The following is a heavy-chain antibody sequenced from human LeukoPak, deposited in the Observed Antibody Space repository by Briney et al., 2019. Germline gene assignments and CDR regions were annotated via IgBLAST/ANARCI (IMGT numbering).Heavy chain of an antibody. CDR2: IYYSGTT. J-gene: IGHJ4*02. V-gene: IGHV4-59*01. Sequence: SETLSLTCTVSGDSISSYYWTWIRQPPGKGLEWVGYIYYSGTTNYNPSLKSRVTISIDTSRNQFSLKLSSVTAAGTAVYYCASGRPLGFDYWGQGTLVTVSS. CDR3: ASGRPLGFDY. D-gene: IGHD1-26*01. CDR1: GDSISSYY.